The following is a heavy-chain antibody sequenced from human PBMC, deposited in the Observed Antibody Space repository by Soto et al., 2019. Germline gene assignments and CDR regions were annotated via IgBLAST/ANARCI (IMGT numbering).Heavy chain of an antibody. CDR2: ISRSACNT. Sequence: PWGSLGLSCSACGFTFGSYSINWFRQSPGKGLEWVSSISRSACNTYYADSLKGRFTISRDNAKNSMYLQMNSLRAEDTAVYYCARDQVPGLDAFDIWGQGTMVTLSS. CDR3: ARDQVPGLDAFDI. J-gene: IGHJ3*02. V-gene: IGHV3-21*01. CDR1: GFTFGSYS.